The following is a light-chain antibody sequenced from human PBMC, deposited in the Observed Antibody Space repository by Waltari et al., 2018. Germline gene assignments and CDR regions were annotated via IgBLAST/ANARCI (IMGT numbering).Light chain of an antibody. V-gene: IGLV2-11*01. Sequence: QSALTQPRPVSGSPGQSVTLSCTGTNRDGGAYNYVSWYHQRPGKAPKLVMYDVARRPPGLPGRFSASKACNTASLTISGLRTDDEADYYCCSYAGRYTSVFGGGTKVTVL. CDR3: CSYAGRYTSV. CDR2: DVA. J-gene: IGLJ2*01. CDR1: NRDGGAYNY.